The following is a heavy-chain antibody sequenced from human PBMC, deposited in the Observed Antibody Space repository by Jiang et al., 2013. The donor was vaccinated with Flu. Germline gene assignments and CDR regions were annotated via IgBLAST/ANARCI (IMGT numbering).Heavy chain of an antibody. CDR1: GFTFSAFW. D-gene: IGHD3-22*01. V-gene: IGHV3-7*03. J-gene: IGHJ4*02. Sequence: QLVESGGGLVQPGGSLRLSCAASGFTFSAFWMSWVRQAPGKGLEWVATINQHGNEKYYVDSVKGRFTISRDTAKNSLYLQMTSLRAEDTAMYYCARGAYYPDYWGQGTLVTVSS. CDR2: INQHGNEK. CDR3: ARGAYYPDY.